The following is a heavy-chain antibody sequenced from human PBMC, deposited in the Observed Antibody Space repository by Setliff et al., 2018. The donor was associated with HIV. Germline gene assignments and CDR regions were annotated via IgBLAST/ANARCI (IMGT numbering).Heavy chain of an antibody. V-gene: IGHV1-46*01. D-gene: IGHD2-15*01. CDR2: ITPGDGNT. Sequence: ASVKVSCKASGYTFTSDHMHWVRQAPGQGLEWMGMITPGDGNTNYEQKFQGRVTMTRDTSTSTADMELRSLRSDDTAMYYCARERPYCSGGSCYGLNYFDCWGQGTLVTVSS. J-gene: IGHJ4*02. CDR3: ARERPYCSGGSCYGLNYFDC. CDR1: GYTFTSDH.